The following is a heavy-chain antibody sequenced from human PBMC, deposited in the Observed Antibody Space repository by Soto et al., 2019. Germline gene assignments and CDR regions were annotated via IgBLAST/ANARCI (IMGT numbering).Heavy chain of an antibody. CDR2: ISVGSGNT. J-gene: IGHJ5*02. D-gene: IGHD3-3*01. Sequence: TSVKVSCKDSGFTYTISAVQWVRQARGQRLEWMGWISVGSGNTNYAQKLQGRVTMTTDMSTSTAYMELRSLRSEDTAVYYCARDQVRGYYDFFRSWFDPWGQGTLVTVSS. CDR3: ARDQVRGYYDFFRSWFDP. CDR1: GFTYTISA. V-gene: IGHV1-58*01.